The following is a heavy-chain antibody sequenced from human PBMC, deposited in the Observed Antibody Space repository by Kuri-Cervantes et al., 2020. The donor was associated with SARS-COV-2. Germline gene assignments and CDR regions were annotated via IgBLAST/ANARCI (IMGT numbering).Heavy chain of an antibody. V-gene: IGHV1-69*08. CDR1: GYTFTSYY. Sequence: SVKVSCKASGYTFTSYYMHWVRQAPGQGLEWMGRIIPILGTANYAQKFQGRVTITADKSTSTAYMELSSLRSEDTAVYYCARGDIVVVPRPYYYYMDVWGKGTTVTVSS. CDR2: IIPILGTA. D-gene: IGHD2-2*01. CDR3: ARGDIVVVPRPYYYYMDV. J-gene: IGHJ6*03.